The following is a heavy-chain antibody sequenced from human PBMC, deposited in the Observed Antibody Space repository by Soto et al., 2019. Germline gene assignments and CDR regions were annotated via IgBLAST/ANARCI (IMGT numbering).Heavy chain of an antibody. V-gene: IGHV6-1*01. J-gene: IGHJ6*02. CDR1: GDSVSSNSAA. D-gene: IGHD2-15*01. Sequence: PSQTLSLTCAISGDSVSSNSAAWNWIGPSPSRGLEWLGKTCYRSKWYNDYAVSVKSRITINPDTSKNQFSLQLNSVTPEDTAVYYCARDPGVCVGGSCHYYYYYGMDVWGQGTTVTVSS. CDR3: ARDPGVCVGGSCHYYYYYGMDV. CDR2: TCYRSKWYN.